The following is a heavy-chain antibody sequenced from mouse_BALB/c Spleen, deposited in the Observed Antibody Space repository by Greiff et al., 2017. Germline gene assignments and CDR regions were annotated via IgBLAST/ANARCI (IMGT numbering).Heavy chain of an antibody. J-gene: IGHJ2*01. V-gene: IGHV5-17*02. Sequence: EVQLVESGGGLVQPGGSRKLSCAASGFTFSSFGMHWVRQAPEKGLEWVAYISSGSSTIYYADTVKGRFTISRDNPKNTLFLQMTSLRSEDTAMYYCARSYYGSLYYFDYWGQGTTLTVSS. CDR3: ARSYYGSLYYFDY. CDR1: GFTFSSFG. D-gene: IGHD1-2*01. CDR2: ISSGSSTI.